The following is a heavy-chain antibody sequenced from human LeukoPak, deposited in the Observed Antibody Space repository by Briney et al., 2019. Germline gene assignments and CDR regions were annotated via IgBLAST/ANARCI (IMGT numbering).Heavy chain of an antibody. CDR3: VKAFYYDSSVTNAFDI. Sequence: GGSLRLSCSASGFTFSSYAMHWVRQAPGKGLEYVSGISSNGGSTYYADSVKGRFTISRDNSKNTLYLQMSSQRAEDTAVYYCVKAFYYDSSVTNAFDIWGQGTMVTVSS. CDR1: GFTFSSYA. CDR2: ISSNGGST. D-gene: IGHD3-22*01. J-gene: IGHJ3*02. V-gene: IGHV3-64D*09.